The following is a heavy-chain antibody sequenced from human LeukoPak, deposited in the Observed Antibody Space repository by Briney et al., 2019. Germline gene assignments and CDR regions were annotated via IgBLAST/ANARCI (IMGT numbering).Heavy chain of an antibody. V-gene: IGHV4-34*01. Sequence: SETLSLTCAVYGGAFSGYYWSWIRQPPGNGLEWIGEINHSGSTNYNPSLKSRVTISVDTSKNQFSLKLSSVTAADTAVYYCARRTPYGSGSYTAPYYYYYGMDVWGQGTTVTVSS. CDR1: GGAFSGYY. J-gene: IGHJ6*02. CDR3: ARRTPYGSGSYTAPYYYYYGMDV. CDR2: INHSGST. D-gene: IGHD3-10*01.